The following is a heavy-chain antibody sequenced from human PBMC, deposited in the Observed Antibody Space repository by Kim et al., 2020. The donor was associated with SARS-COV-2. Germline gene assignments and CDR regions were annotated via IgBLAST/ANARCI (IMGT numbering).Heavy chain of an antibody. CDR3: ARGATVPDY. V-gene: IGHV4-34*01. CDR2: INHSGST. J-gene: IGHJ4*02. CDR1: GGSFSGYY. D-gene: IGHD4-17*01. Sequence: SETLSLTCAVYGGSFSGYYWSWIRQPPGKGLEWIGEINHSGSTNYNPSLKSRVTISVDTSKNQFSLKLSSVTAADTAVYYCARGATVPDYWGQGTLVTVSS.